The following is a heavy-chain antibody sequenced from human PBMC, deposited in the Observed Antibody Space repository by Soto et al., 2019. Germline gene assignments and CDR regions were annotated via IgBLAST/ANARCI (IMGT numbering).Heavy chain of an antibody. V-gene: IGHV3-23*01. D-gene: IGHD3-3*01. CDR2: ISGSGGST. CDR3: ARDRYDFWSGYYTGGFMDV. CDR1: GFTVSSYA. J-gene: IGHJ6*02. Sequence: PGGSLRLSCAASGFTVSSYAMSWVRQAPGKGLEWVSAISGSGGSTYYADSVKGRFTISRDNSKNTLYLQMNSLRAEDTAVYYCARDRYDFWSGYYTGGFMDVWGQGTTVTVSS.